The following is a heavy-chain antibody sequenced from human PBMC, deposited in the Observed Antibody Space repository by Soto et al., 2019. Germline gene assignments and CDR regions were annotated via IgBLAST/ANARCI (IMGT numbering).Heavy chain of an antibody. J-gene: IGHJ6*02. CDR3: ASDDSGSYYWLSYGMDV. V-gene: IGHV3-74*01. CDR1: GFTFSSYW. Sequence: EVQLVESGGGLVQPGGSLRLSCAASGFTFSSYWMHWVRQAPGKGLVWVSRINSDGSSTSYADSVKGRFTISRDNAKNTLYLQMNSLRAEDTAVYYCASDDSGSYYWLSYGMDVWGQGTTVTVS. D-gene: IGHD1-26*01. CDR2: INSDGSST.